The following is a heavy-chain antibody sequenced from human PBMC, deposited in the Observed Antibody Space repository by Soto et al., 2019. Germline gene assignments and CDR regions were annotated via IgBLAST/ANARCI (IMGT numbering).Heavy chain of an antibody. CDR2: IYYSGST. J-gene: IGHJ4*02. CDR3: ARHGGYDMYYFDY. D-gene: IGHD5-12*01. CDR1: GGSISSSSYY. Sequence: QLQLQESGPGLVKPSETLSLTCTVSGGSISSSSYYWGWIRQPPGKGLEWIGSIYYSGSTYYNPPIQSRVTISVDTSKNQFSLKLSSVTAADTAVYYCARHGGYDMYYFDYWGQGTLVTVSS. V-gene: IGHV4-39*01.